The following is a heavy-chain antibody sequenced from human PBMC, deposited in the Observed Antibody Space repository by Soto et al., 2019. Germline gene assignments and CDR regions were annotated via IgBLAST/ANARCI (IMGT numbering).Heavy chain of an antibody. J-gene: IGHJ6*02. CDR1: GGSISSSNW. CDR2: IYHSGST. V-gene: IGHV4-4*02. CDR3: ARGRGYYDSSWVYYYGMDV. Sequence: SETLSLTCAVSGGSISSSNWWSWVRQPPGKGLEWIGEIYHSGSTNYNPSLKSRVTISVDKSKNQFSLKLSSVTAADTAVYYCARGRGYYDSSWVYYYGMDVWGQGTTVTVSS. D-gene: IGHD3-22*01.